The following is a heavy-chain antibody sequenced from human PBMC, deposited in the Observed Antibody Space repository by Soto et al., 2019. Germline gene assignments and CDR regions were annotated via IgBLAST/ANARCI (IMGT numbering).Heavy chain of an antibody. CDR1: GGSISDETHY. CDR2: VYYTGST. J-gene: IGHJ4*02. V-gene: IGHV4-61*05. Sequence: SETLSLTCTVSGGSISDETHYWGCIRQPPGKGLEWIGYVYYTGSTNYNPSLMSRVTISADTSKNQFSLKLNSVTAADTAVYYCARTWASVTDYWGQGTPVTVS. D-gene: IGHD4-17*01. CDR3: ARTWASVTDY.